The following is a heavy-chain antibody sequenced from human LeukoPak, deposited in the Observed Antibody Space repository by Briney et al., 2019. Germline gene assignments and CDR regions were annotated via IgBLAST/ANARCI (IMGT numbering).Heavy chain of an antibody. Sequence: SETLSLTCTDSGGSISSSSYYWGWIRQPPGKGLEWIGSIYYSGSTYYNPSLKSRVTISVDTSKNQFSLKLSSVTAADTAVYYCAREFSGIGKVEMATLWGQGTLVTVSS. CDR2: IYYSGST. CDR1: GGSISSSSYY. D-gene: IGHD5-24*01. V-gene: IGHV4-39*07. J-gene: IGHJ4*02. CDR3: AREFSGIGKVEMATL.